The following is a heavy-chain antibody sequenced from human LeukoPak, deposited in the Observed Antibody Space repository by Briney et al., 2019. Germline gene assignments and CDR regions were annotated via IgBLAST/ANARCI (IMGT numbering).Heavy chain of an antibody. V-gene: IGHV3-33*06. CDR3: AKYQEVWGSDRYIDY. CDR2: IWYAGSEK. Sequence: GRSLRLSCAASGFTFSDYVMHWVRQAPGKGLEGVAVIWYAGSEKYYAASVKGRFTISRDNSKNNLYLQMNSLRTEDTDVYYCAKYQEVWGSDRYIDYWGQGILVTVSS. CDR1: GFTFSDYV. J-gene: IGHJ4*02. D-gene: IGHD3-16*02.